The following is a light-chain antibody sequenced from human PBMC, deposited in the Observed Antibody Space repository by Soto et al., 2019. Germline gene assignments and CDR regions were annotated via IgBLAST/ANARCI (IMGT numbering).Light chain of an antibody. CDR1: GSNIGRNY. CDR3: VAWDDSLSGRV. J-gene: IGLJ1*01. Sequence: SVLTQPPSASGTPGQRVTISCSGGGSNIGRNYVYWYQQFPGTAPKILIYRNNQRPSGVPDRFSGSKSDTSASLAISGLRSEEEADYYCVAWDDSLSGRVFGTGTKVT. V-gene: IGLV1-47*01. CDR2: RNN.